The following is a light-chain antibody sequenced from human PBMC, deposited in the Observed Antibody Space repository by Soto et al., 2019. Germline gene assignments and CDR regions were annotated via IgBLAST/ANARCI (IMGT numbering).Light chain of an antibody. J-gene: IGKJ1*01. CDR2: AAS. V-gene: IGKV1-8*01. CDR3: QQYYSYPLT. CDR1: QGISSY. Sequence: AIRMTQSPSSFSASTGDRVTITCRASQGISSYLAWYQQKPGKAPKLLIYAASTLQSGVPSRFSGSGSGTDFTPTISCLQSEDFATYYCQQYYSYPLTFGQGTKVDIK.